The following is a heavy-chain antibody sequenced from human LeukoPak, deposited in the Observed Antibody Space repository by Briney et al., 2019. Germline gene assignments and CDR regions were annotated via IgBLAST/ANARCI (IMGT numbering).Heavy chain of an antibody. J-gene: IGHJ4*02. V-gene: IGHV3-30*03. D-gene: IGHD5-18*01. CDR1: GFSFSSYG. CDR2: ISYDGTNK. Sequence: GGSLRLSCAASGFSFSSYGMHWVRQAPGKGLEWVAVISYDGTNKYYADSVKARFTISRDNSKNTLYLQMNSLGAEDTAVYYCARETGYNYGNPNFWGQGTLITVSS. CDR3: ARETGYNYGNPNF.